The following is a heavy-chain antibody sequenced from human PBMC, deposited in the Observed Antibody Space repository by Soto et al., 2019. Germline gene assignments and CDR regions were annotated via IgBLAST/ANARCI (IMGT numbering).Heavy chain of an antibody. J-gene: IGHJ4*02. CDR2: ISYDGRNK. V-gene: IGHV3-30*18. CDR1: GLSLKSYG. Sequence: GGSLRLSCAACGLSLKSYGMPGVRQAPGKGLEWVAGISYDGRNKYYVDSVKGRFTISRDNSKNTLDLQMNSLRVEDTAVFYCAQDTYYHDTSGYYTFDYWGQGALVTVSS. CDR3: AQDTYYHDTSGYYTFDY. D-gene: IGHD3-22*01.